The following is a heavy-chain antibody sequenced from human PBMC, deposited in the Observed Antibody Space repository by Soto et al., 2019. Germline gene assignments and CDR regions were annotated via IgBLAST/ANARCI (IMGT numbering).Heavy chain of an antibody. D-gene: IGHD2-2*01. J-gene: IGHJ6*02. V-gene: IGHV1-69*13. CDR1: GWTFSSYA. Sequence: SVKVSCKACGWTFSSYAISWVRQARGQGLEWMGGIIPIFGTANYAQKFQGRVTITADESTSTAYMELSSLRSEDTAVYYCARDRGYCSSTSCYTYYYGMDVWGQGTTVTVSS. CDR3: ARDRGYCSSTSCYTYYYGMDV. CDR2: IIPIFGTA.